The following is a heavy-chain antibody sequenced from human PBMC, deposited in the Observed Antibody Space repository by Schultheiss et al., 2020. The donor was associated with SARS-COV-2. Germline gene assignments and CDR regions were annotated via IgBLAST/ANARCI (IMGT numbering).Heavy chain of an antibody. J-gene: IGHJ4*02. CDR1: GFTFSNAW. D-gene: IGHD3-16*01. Sequence: GGSLRLSCAASGFTFSNAWMSWVRQAPGKGLEWVGRIKSKTDGGTTDYAAPVKGRFTISRDNSKNTLYLQMNSLRAEDTAMYYCARALPRLMITFGGVIGYWGQGTLVTVSS. V-gene: IGHV3-15*01. CDR3: ARALPRLMITFGGVIGY. CDR2: IKSKTDGGTT.